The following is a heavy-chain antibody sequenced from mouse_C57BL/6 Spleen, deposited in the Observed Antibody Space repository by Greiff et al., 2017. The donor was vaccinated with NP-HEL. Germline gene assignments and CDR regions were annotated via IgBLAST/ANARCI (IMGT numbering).Heavy chain of an antibody. V-gene: IGHV1-61*01. J-gene: IGHJ1*03. D-gene: IGHD1-1*01. CDR3: ARSLYDTWYFDV. Sequence: VQLQESGAELVRPGSSVKLSCKASGYTFTSYWMDWVKQRPGQGLEWIGNIYPSDSETHYNQKFKDKATLTVDKSSSTAYMQLSSLTSEDSAVYYCARSLYDTWYFDVWGTGTTVTVSS. CDR1: GYTFTSYW. CDR2: IYPSDSET.